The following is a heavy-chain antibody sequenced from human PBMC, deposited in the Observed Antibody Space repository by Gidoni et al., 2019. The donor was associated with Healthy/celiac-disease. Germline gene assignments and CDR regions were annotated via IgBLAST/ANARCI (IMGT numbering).Heavy chain of an antibody. J-gene: IGHJ3*02. CDR3: ARAGGVEMATIYAFDI. CDR2: INHSGST. CDR1: GGSFSGYY. Sequence: QVQLQQWGAGLLQPSETLSLTCAVYGGSFSGYYWSWIRQPPGKGLEWIGEINHSGSTNYNPSLKSRVTISVDTSKNQFSLKLSSVTAADTAVYYCARAGGVEMATIYAFDIWGQGTMVTVSS. D-gene: IGHD5-12*01. V-gene: IGHV4-34*01.